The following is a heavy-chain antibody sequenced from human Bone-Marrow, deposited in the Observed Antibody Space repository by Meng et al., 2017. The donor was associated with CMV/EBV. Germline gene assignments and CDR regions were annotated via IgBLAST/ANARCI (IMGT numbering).Heavy chain of an antibody. CDR2: IRYDGGNK. D-gene: IGHD3-10*01. V-gene: IGHV3-30*02. CDR3: AKDINEWELLGYSGMDV. Sequence: GESLKISCAASGFTFSSYGMHWVRQAPGKGLEWVAFIRYDGGNKYYADSVKGRFTISRDNSKNTLYLQMNRVRAEDTAVYYCAKDINEWELLGYSGMDVWGQGTTVTVSS. CDR1: GFTFSSYG. J-gene: IGHJ6*02.